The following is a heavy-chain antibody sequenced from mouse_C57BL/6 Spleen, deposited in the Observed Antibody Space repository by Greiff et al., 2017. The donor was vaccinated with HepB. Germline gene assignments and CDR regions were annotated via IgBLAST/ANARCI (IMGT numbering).Heavy chain of an antibody. D-gene: IGHD2-3*01. CDR1: GYTFTDYY. Sequence: EVQLQQSGPELVKPGASVKISCKASGYTFTDYYMNWVKQSHGKSLEWIGDINPNNGGTSYNQKFKGKATLTVDKSSSTAYMALRSLTSEVSAVYYCAIWDGYYGGVVVYWGKGTTHTVSS. J-gene: IGHJ2*01. CDR2: INPNNGGT. CDR3: AIWDGYYGGVVVY. V-gene: IGHV1-26*01.